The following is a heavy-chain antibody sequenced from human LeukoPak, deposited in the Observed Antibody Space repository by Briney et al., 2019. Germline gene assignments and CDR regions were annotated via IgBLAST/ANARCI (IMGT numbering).Heavy chain of an antibody. D-gene: IGHD2-2*01. V-gene: IGHV1-46*01. Sequence: ASVTVSFKASGYTFTSYYMHWVRQAPGQGLEWMGIINPSGGSTSYAQKFQGRVTMTRDTSTSTVYMELSSLRSEDTAVYYCARDPECTSCSSAGNYGMDVWGQGTTVTVSS. CDR1: GYTFTSYY. CDR2: INPSGGST. J-gene: IGHJ6*02. CDR3: ARDPECTSCSSAGNYGMDV.